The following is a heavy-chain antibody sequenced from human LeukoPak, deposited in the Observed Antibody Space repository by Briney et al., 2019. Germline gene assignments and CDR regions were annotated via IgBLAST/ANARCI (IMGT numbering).Heavy chain of an antibody. J-gene: IGHJ6*02. CDR2: IIPIFGTA. D-gene: IGHD4-11*01. CDR1: GGTFSSYA. Sequence: SVKVSCKASGGTFSSYAISWVRQAPGQGLEWMGGIIPIFGTANYAQKFQGRVTITADESTSTAYMELSSLRSEDTAVYYCARGRSTVTSYFYYYYGMDVWGQGTTVTVSS. V-gene: IGHV1-69*13. CDR3: ARGRSTVTSYFYYYYGMDV.